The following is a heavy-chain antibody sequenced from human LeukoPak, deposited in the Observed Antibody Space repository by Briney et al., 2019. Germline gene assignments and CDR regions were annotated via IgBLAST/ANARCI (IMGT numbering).Heavy chain of an antibody. CDR1: GFTFSSYA. J-gene: IGHJ4*02. CDR2: ISYDGSNK. D-gene: IGHD2-15*01. V-gene: IGHV3-30-3*01. Sequence: GGSLRLSCAASGFTFSSYAMHWVRQAPGKGLEWVAVISYDGSNKYYADSVKGRFTISRDNSKNTLYLQMNSLRAEDTAVYYCARDEDYYDYWGQGTLVTVSS. CDR3: ARDEDYYDY.